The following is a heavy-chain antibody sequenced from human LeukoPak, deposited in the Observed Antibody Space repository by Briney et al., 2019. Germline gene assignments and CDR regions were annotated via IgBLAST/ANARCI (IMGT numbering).Heavy chain of an antibody. CDR3: ARMSYEYVWGGFDY. Sequence: PSETLSLTCTVSGGSISSYYWRWIRQPPGKGLEWIGYIYATGSTNYNPSLKSRVTVSVDTSKNQFSLKLSSVTAADTAVYYCARMSYEYVWGGFDYWGQGTLVTVSP. CDR2: IYATGST. D-gene: IGHD3-16*01. V-gene: IGHV4-59*01. J-gene: IGHJ4*02. CDR1: GGSISSYY.